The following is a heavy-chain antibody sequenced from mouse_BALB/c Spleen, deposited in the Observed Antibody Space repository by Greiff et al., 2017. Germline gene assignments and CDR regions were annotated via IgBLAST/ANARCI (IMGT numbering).Heavy chain of an antibody. Sequence: VQLQESGPGLVAPSQSLSITCTVSGFSLTGYGVNWVRQPPGKGLEWLGMIWGDGSTDYNSALKSRLSISKDNSKSQVFLKMNSLQTDDTARYYCARDRDSSGYWFAYWGQGTLVTVSA. J-gene: IGHJ3*01. CDR3: ARDRDSSGYWFAY. CDR2: IWGDGST. CDR1: GFSLTGYG. V-gene: IGHV2-6-7*01. D-gene: IGHD3-2*01.